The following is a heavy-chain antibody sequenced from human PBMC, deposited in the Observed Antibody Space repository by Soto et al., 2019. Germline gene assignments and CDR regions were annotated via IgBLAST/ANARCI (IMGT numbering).Heavy chain of an antibody. CDR3: ARGLSAFDP. J-gene: IGHJ5*02. CDR2: IYSSGST. V-gene: IGHV4-4*07. CDR1: WGSMNSYF. D-gene: IGHD3-16*01. Sequence: SSETLSLTCGFSWGSMNSYFWSWIRQSAGKGLEWIGRIYSSGSTAYNPSLKSRVSMSVDTSKSQFSLRLNSLTAADTAVYYCARGLSAFDPWGQGTLVTVSS.